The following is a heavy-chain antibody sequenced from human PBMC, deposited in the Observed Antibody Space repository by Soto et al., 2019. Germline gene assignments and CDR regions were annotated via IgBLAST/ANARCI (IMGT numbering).Heavy chain of an antibody. D-gene: IGHD1-26*01. CDR1: GFTFSSYA. Sequence: EVQLLESGGGLVQPGGSLRLSCAASGFTFSSYAMSWVRQAPGKGLEWVSAISGSGGSTYYADSVKGRFTISRDNSKNXPXXXMXXXRAXDTXXXXCXKDGLVDADYWGQGNLVAV. J-gene: IGHJ4*02. V-gene: IGHV3-23*01. CDR3: XKDGLVDADY. CDR2: ISGSGGST.